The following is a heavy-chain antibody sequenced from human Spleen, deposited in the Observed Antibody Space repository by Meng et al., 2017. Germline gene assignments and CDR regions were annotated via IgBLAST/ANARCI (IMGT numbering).Heavy chain of an antibody. V-gene: IGHV4-59*08. CDR2: IYYSGST. D-gene: IGHD2-21*02. CDR3: AGGAVVTLIFYHAMDV. J-gene: IGHJ6*02. CDR1: GGSFSGYY. Sequence: GSLRLSCAVYGGSFSGYYWSWIRQPPGKGLELIGYIYYSGSTNYNPSLKSRVTISVDTSKNQFSLKLSSVTAADTAVYYCAGGAVVTLIFYHAMDVWGQGTTVTVSS.